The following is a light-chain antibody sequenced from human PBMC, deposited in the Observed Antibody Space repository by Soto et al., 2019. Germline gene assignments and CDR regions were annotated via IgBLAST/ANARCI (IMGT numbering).Light chain of an antibody. CDR3: QQYGLSPRT. Sequence: ETVMTQSPATLSVSPGERATLSCRASQSVSSSYLAWYQQKPGQAPRLFIYASSIRATGIPDRFSGSGSGTDFTLTISRLEPEDFAVYYCQQYGLSPRTFGRGTKVEIK. CDR1: QSVSSSY. CDR2: ASS. J-gene: IGKJ1*01. V-gene: IGKV3-20*01.